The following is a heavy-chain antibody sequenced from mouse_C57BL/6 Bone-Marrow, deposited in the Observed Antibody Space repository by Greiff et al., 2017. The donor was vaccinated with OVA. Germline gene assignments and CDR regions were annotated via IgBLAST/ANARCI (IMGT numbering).Heavy chain of an antibody. CDR1: GFNIKDDY. CDR3: TGYDGYPWFAY. Sequence: EVQLQQSGAELVRPGASVKLSCTASGFNIKDDYMHWVKQRPEQGLAWIGWIDPENGDTEYASKFQGKATIPADTSSNTAYLQLSSLTSEDTAVYYCTGYDGYPWFAYWGQGTLVTVSA. J-gene: IGHJ3*01. D-gene: IGHD2-3*01. CDR2: IDPENGDT. V-gene: IGHV14-4*01.